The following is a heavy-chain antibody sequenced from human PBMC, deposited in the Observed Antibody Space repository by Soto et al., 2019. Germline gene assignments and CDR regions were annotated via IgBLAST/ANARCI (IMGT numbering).Heavy chain of an antibody. Sequence: EVPLVESGGGLVQPGGSLRLSCAASGFTVSSNYMSWVRLAPGKGLGWVSVIYSGGSTYYADSVKGSFTISRDNSKNTLYLQMNSLRAEDTAVYYCARDQVVVAATGGGDAFDIWGQGTMVTVSS. V-gene: IGHV3-66*01. D-gene: IGHD2-15*01. CDR2: IYSGGST. J-gene: IGHJ3*02. CDR1: GFTVSSNY. CDR3: ARDQVVVAATGGGDAFDI.